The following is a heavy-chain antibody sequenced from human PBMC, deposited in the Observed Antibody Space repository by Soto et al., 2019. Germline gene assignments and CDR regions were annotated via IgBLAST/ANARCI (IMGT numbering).Heavy chain of an antibody. J-gene: IGHJ5*02. CDR3: ARHRGRWELLASEKIGTQFDP. CDR1: GGSISSSSYY. Sequence: QLQLQESGPGLVKPSETLSLTCTVSGGSISSSSYYWGWIRQPPGKGLEWIGSIYYSGSTYYNPSLKSRVTISVDTSKNQFSLKLSSVTAADTAVYYCARHRGRWELLASEKIGTQFDPWGQGTLVTVSS. CDR2: IYYSGST. D-gene: IGHD1-26*01. V-gene: IGHV4-39*01.